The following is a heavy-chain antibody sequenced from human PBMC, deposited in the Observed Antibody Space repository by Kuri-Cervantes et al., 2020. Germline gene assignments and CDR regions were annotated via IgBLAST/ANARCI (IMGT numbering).Heavy chain of an antibody. CDR3: AREGQQYSYGYNAFDI. V-gene: IGHV3-30-3*01. J-gene: IGHJ3*02. D-gene: IGHD5-18*01. CDR2: ISYDGSNK. CDR1: GFTFSSYA. Sequence: GGSLRLSCAASGFTFSSYAMHWVRQAPGKGLEWVAVISYDGSNKYYADSVKGRFTISRDNSKNTLYLQMNSLRAEDTAVYYCAREGQQYSYGYNAFDIWGQGTMVTVSS.